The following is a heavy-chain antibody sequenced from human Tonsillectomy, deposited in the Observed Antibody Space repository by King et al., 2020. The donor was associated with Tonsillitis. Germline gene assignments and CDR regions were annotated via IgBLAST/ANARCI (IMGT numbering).Heavy chain of an antibody. CDR2: INPRGEST. J-gene: IGHJ4*02. Sequence: VQLVESGGGLVQPGGSLRLSCAASGLTFSNYAMTWVRQAPGKGLEWVSAINPRGESTYYADSVKGRFTISRDNSKNTLYLQMDSLRAEDTALYYCAKVTYYNYFDYWGQGTLVTVSS. CDR3: AKVTYYNYFDY. CDR1: GLTFSNYA. D-gene: IGHD1-26*01. V-gene: IGHV3-23*04.